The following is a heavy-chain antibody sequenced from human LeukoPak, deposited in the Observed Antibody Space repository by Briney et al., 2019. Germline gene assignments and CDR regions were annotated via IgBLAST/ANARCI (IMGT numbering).Heavy chain of an antibody. V-gene: IGHV3-21*01. Sequence: PGGSLRLPCAASGFSFSSYSMTWVRQAPGKGLEWVSSISSSSSYIDYADSVKGRFTISRDNAENSLYLQMSSLRAEDTAVYYCARGLYGSGSNNSQFDYWGERTLPSVSS. CDR1: GFSFSSYS. CDR2: ISSSSSYI. CDR3: ARGLYGSGSNNSQFDY. D-gene: IGHD3-10*01. J-gene: IGHJ4*01.